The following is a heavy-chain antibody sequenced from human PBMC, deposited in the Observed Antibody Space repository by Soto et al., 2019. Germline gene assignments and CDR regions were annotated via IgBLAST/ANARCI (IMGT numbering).Heavy chain of an antibody. V-gene: IGHV3-30*18. D-gene: IGHD5-18*01. CDR2: ISYDGSNK. CDR3: AKGFSYSVIDY. J-gene: IGHJ4*02. Sequence: QVQLVESGGGVVQPGRSLRLSCAASGFTFSTYGMHWVRQAPGKGLEWVAVISYDGSNKYYADSVKGRFTISRDNPKNTRNRQMSSRRAEDTAVDYCAKGFSYSVIDYWGQGTLVTVSS. CDR1: GFTFSTYG.